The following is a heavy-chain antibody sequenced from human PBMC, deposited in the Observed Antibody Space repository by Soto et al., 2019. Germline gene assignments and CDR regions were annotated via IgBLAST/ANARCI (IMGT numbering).Heavy chain of an antibody. J-gene: IGHJ4*02. CDR1: GGSISSYY. V-gene: IGHV4-59*01. Sequence: SETLSLTCTVSGGSISSYYWSWIRQPPGKGLEWIGYIYYSGSTNYNPSLKSRVTISVDTSKNQFSLKLSSVTAADTAVYYCASMHYGSGNHDYWGQGTLVTVSS. D-gene: IGHD3-10*01. CDR2: IYYSGST. CDR3: ASMHYGSGNHDY.